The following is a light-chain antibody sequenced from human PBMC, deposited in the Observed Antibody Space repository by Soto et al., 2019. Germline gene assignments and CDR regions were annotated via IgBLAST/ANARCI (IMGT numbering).Light chain of an antibody. V-gene: IGKV1-5*03. J-gene: IGKJ2*01. CDR3: QQYNSYSPT. CDR1: QSISSW. CDR2: KAS. Sequence: DIQMTQSPSTLSASVGDRVTITCRASQSISSWLAWYQQKPGKAPKLLIYKASNLESGVPSRFSGGVSGTEFTLTISSLQPDDFATYYCQQYNSYSPTFGQGTKLEIK.